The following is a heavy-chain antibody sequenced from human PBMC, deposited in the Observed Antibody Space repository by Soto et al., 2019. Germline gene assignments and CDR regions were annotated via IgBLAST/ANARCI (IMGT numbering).Heavy chain of an antibody. D-gene: IGHD1-26*01. J-gene: IGHJ3*02. CDR2: IYYSGST. CDR1: GGSISSSSYY. V-gene: IGHV4-39*01. CDR3: ASRGGATTAFDI. Sequence: SETLSLTCTVSGGSISSSSYYWGWIRQPPGKGLEWIGSIYYSGSTYYNPSLKSRVTISVDTSKNQFSLKLSSVTAADTAVYYCASRGGATTAFDIWGQGTMVTVSS.